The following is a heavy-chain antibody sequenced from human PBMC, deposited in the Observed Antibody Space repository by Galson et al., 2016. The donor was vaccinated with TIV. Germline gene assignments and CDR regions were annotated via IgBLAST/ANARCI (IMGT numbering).Heavy chain of an antibody. CDR1: GLSVSINY. CDR2: ISDGGKT. V-gene: IGHV3-66*02. CDR3: ARDRVVDATYYFYYYGMDV. J-gene: IGHJ6*02. Sequence: LRLSCAASGLSVSINYMTWVRQAPGKGLEWVSLISDGGKTYYADSVEGRFTISRDNSKNTVYLQMNSLRVEDTGVYHCARDRVVDATYYFYYYGMDVWGQGTAVTVSS. D-gene: IGHD2-15*01.